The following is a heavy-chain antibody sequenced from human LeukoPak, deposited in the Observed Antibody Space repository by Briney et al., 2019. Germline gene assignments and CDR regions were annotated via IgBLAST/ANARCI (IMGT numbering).Heavy chain of an antibody. Sequence: GASVKVSCKASGGTFSSYAISWVRQAPGQGLEWMGGIIPIFGTANYAQKFQGRVTITADKSTSTAYMELSSLRSEDTAVYYCARQAVAGIRGWFDPWGQGTLVTVSS. V-gene: IGHV1-69*06. D-gene: IGHD6-19*01. CDR2: IIPIFGTA. J-gene: IGHJ5*02. CDR3: ARQAVAGIRGWFDP. CDR1: GGTFSSYA.